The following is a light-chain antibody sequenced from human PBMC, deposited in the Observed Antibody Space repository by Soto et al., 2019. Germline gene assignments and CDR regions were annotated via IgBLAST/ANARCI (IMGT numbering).Light chain of an antibody. Sequence: QSVLTQPASVSGSPGQSITISCTGTSSEIGGYNYVSWYQQHPGKASKLMIYDVSNRPSGVSNRFSGSKSGNTASLTISWLQAEDEADYYCSSYTSSSTRVFGTGTKVTVL. CDR2: DVS. CDR3: SSYTSSSTRV. CDR1: SSEIGGYNY. V-gene: IGLV2-14*01. J-gene: IGLJ1*01.